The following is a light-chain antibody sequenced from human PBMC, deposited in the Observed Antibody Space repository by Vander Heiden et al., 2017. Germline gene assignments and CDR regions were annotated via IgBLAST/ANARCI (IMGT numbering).Light chain of an antibody. CDR3: QSADSSGTPYWV. CDR2: KDS. Sequence: SYELTQPPSVPVSPGQTARITCSGDALPKQYAYWYQQKPGKAPVLVIYKDSERPTGIPERFSGSSSGTTVTLTISGVQAEDEADYYCQSADSSGTPYWVFGGGTKLTVL. J-gene: IGLJ3*02. V-gene: IGLV3-25*03. CDR1: ALPKQY.